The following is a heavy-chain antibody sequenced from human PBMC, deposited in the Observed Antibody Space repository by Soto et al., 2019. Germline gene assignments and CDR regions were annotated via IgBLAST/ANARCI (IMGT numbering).Heavy chain of an antibody. CDR3: AKIICTTTSCPSYYYGMDV. CDR1: GFTFSSYA. V-gene: IGHV3-23*01. Sequence: GGSLRLSCAASGFTFSSYALIWVRQAPGKGLQSVSSISGSGDATYYADAVKGRFTIPRDNSKNTLYLQMSSLRVEDTAVYYCAKIICTTTSCPSYYYGMDVWGQGTTVTVSS. D-gene: IGHD2-2*01. CDR2: ISGSGDAT. J-gene: IGHJ6*02.